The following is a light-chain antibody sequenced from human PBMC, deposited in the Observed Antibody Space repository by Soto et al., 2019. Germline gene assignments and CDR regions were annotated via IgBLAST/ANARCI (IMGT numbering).Light chain of an antibody. Sequence: EIVLTQSPGTLSLSPGESATLSCRASESVSSSYLAWYQQKLGQAPRLLIYGASTRATGIPDRFSGSGSGTDFSLTITRLEPEDSAVYYCQQYGGSPRTFGQGTKVEI. CDR1: ESVSSSY. V-gene: IGKV3-20*01. CDR3: QQYGGSPRT. CDR2: GAS. J-gene: IGKJ1*01.